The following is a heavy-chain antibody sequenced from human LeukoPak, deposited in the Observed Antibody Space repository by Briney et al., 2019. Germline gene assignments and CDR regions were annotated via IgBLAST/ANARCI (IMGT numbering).Heavy chain of an antibody. J-gene: IGHJ4*02. CDR3: ARVGDCTNGVCYRYYFDY. D-gene: IGHD2-8*01. V-gene: IGHV1-2*06. Sequence: GASVKVSCKASGYTFTGYYMHWVRQAPGQGLEWMGRISPNSGGTNYAQKFQGRVTMTRDTSISTAYMELSRLRSDDTAVYYCARVGDCTNGVCYRYYFDYWGQGTLVTVSS. CDR2: ISPNSGGT. CDR1: GYTFTGYY.